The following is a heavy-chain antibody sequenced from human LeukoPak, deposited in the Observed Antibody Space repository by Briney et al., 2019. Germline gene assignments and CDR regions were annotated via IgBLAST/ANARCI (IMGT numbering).Heavy chain of an antibody. CDR3: ARERLLWFGEYGMDV. J-gene: IGHJ6*02. CDR1: GFTFSSYA. CDR2: IGTAGDT. D-gene: IGHD3-10*01. Sequence: GGSLRLSCAASGFTFSSYAMSWVRQAPGKGVEWVSAIGTAGDTYYPGSVKGRFTISRENAKNSLYLQMNSLRAGDTAVYYCARERLLWFGEYGMDVWGQGTTVTVSS. V-gene: IGHV3-13*01.